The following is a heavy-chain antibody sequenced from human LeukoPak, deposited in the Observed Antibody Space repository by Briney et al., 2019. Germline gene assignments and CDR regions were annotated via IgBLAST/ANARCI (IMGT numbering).Heavy chain of an antibody. CDR1: GFTFSYYA. CDR2: ISYDESSK. D-gene: IGHD5-24*01. J-gene: IGHJ4*02. V-gene: IGHV3-30-3*01. Sequence: GGSLRLSCAASGFTFSYYAMHWVRQAPGKGLEWVAVISYDESSKYYADSVKGRFTISRDNPKNTLYLQLNSLRAEDTAVYYCAGGRRDGYSSADFWGQGTLVTVSS. CDR3: AGGRRDGYSSADF.